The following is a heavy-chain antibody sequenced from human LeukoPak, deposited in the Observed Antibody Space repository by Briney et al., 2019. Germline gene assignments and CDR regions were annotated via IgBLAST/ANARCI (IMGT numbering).Heavy chain of an antibody. V-gene: IGHV3-23*01. CDR3: AKNRALHEIDY. D-gene: IGHD2-21*01. CDR2: ISGSGGST. J-gene: IGHJ4*02. CDR1: GFAFSTYA. Sequence: PGGSLRLSCAASGFAFSTYAMIWVRQAPGKGLEWVSGISGSGGSTYYADSVKGRFTISRDNSKNTLNLQMNSLIAGDTAIYYCAKNRALHEIDYWGQGTLVTVSS.